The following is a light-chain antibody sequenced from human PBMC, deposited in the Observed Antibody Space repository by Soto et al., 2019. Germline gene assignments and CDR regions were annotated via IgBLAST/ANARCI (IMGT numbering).Light chain of an antibody. Sequence: VMTQSPRVRAVPLGREGSSSCRSSQIRVYSDGDTFLSWFQQRPGQSPRRLIYKVSNRDTGVPVRFSGSWSGTDFTLKISRVEAEEVGVYFGMKAIYWPFTVGPGTKVDIK. J-gene: IGKJ3*01. V-gene: IGKV2-30*01. CDR2: KVS. CDR1: QIRVYSDGDTF. CDR3: MKAIYWPFT.